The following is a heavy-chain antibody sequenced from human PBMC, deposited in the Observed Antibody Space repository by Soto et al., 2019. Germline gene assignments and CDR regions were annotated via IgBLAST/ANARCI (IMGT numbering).Heavy chain of an antibody. CDR2: IYWDNDE. D-gene: IGHD2-15*01. CDR3: AHKASRGAAMDV. CDR1: GFSLSTSGVG. Sequence: QITLKESGPTLVKPTQTLTLTCTFSGFSLSTSGVGVGWIRQPPGKALEWLALIYWDNDERYSPSLKSRVTITKDTSKNEVVLTMTNMDPVDTGTYYCAHKASRGAAMDVWGQGTAVTVSS. J-gene: IGHJ6*02. V-gene: IGHV2-5*02.